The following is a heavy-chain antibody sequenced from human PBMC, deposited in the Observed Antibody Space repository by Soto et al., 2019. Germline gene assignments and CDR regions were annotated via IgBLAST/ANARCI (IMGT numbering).Heavy chain of an antibody. CDR3: AKDWAWDTAMVPTTWFDP. V-gene: IGHV3-33*06. D-gene: IGHD5-18*01. Sequence: GGSLRLSCAASGFTFSSYGMHWVRQAPGKGLEWVAVIWYDGSNKYYADSVKGRFTISRDNSKNTLYLQMNSLRAEDTAVYYCAKDWAWDTAMVPTTWFDPWGQGTLVTVSS. J-gene: IGHJ5*02. CDR2: IWYDGSNK. CDR1: GFTFSSYG.